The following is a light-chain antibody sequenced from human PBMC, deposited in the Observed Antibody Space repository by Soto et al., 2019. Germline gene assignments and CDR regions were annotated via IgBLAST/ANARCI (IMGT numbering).Light chain of an antibody. J-gene: IGKJ1*01. CDR2: GAS. CDR3: QQYNNWPCT. Sequence: ETVMTQSPAPLSVAPGERATRSCRPRPSTRNHLAWSQQQPGQAPRLLLYGASTRATTFPARFSGSGSGTDFTLTISSLQSQDFAVYYCQQYNNWPCTFGQGTKV. V-gene: IGKV3D-15*01. CDR1: PSTRNH.